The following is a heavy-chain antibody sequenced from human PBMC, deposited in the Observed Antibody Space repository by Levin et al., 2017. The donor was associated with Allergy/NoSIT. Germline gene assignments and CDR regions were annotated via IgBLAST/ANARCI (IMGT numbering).Heavy chain of an antibody. Sequence: SETLSLTCTVSGGSISSYYWSWIRQPPGKGLEWIGYIYYSGSTNYNPSLKSRVTISVDTSKNQFSLKLSSVTAADTAVYYCATSRGRPWYFDLWGRGTLVTVSS. CDR2: IYYSGST. CDR1: GGSISSYY. J-gene: IGHJ2*01. V-gene: IGHV4-59*08. CDR3: ATSRGRPWYFDL.